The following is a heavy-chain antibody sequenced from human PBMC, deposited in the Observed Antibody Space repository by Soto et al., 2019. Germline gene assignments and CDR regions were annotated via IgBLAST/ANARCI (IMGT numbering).Heavy chain of an antibody. D-gene: IGHD3-22*01. V-gene: IGHV1-3*01. CDR2: INAGNGNT. CDR1: GYTFTSYA. Sequence: ASVKVSCKASGYTFTSYAMHWVRQAPGQRLEWMGWINAGNGNTKYSQKFQGRVTITRDTSASTAYMELSSLRSEDTAVYYCARHYYDSSPLEYYFDYWGQRTLVTVS. J-gene: IGHJ4*02. CDR3: ARHYYDSSPLEYYFDY.